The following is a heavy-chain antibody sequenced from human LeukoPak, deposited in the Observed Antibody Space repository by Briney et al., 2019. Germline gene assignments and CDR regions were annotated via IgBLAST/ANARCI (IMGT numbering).Heavy chain of an antibody. CDR3: AKDRYYDSSGYHTNWFDP. CDR2: ISGSGGST. D-gene: IGHD3-22*01. Sequence: GGSLRLSCAASGFTFSSYAMSWVRQAPGKGLEWVSAISGSGGSTYYADSVKGRFTISRDNSKNTLYLQMNSLRAEDTAVYYCAKDRYYDSSGYHTNWFDPWGQGTLVTVFS. J-gene: IGHJ5*02. V-gene: IGHV3-23*01. CDR1: GFTFSSYA.